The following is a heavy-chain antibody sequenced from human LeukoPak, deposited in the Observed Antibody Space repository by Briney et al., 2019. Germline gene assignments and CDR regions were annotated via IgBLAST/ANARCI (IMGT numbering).Heavy chain of an antibody. CDR1: GFTFDDYG. J-gene: IGHJ6*03. Sequence: GGSLRLSCAASGFTFDDYGMSWVRQAPGKGLEWVSGINWNGGSTGYADSVKGRFTISRDNAKNSLYLQMNSLRAEDTAVYYCAREGGWGSGRYYYYYYYMDVWGKGTTVTVSS. V-gene: IGHV3-20*04. CDR2: INWNGGST. CDR3: AREGGWGSGRYYYYYYYMDV. D-gene: IGHD6-19*01.